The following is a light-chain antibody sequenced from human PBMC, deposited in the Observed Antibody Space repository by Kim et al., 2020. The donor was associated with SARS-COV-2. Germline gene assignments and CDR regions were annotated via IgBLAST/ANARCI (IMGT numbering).Light chain of an antibody. J-gene: IGKJ4*01. CDR3: QQDGSTPQS. Sequence: EIVLTQSPGTLSLSPGERATLSCRASQSVSSSYLAWYQQKPGQAPRLLIYGASSRATGIPDRFSGSGSGTDFTLTISRLEPEDFAVYYCQQDGSTPQSFSGGTKVESK. V-gene: IGKV3-20*01. CDR2: GAS. CDR1: QSVSSSY.